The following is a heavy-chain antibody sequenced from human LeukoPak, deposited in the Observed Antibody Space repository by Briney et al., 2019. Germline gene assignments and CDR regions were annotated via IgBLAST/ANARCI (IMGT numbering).Heavy chain of an antibody. CDR2: ISTNGDST. D-gene: IGHD2/OR15-2a*01. J-gene: IGHJ4*02. V-gene: IGHV3-64D*09. CDR3: VKDLRSDFMGVLSRYLSY. CDR1: GFTFSRYA. Sequence: GGSLRLSCSASGFTFSRYAMHWVRQAPGKGLEYVSAISTNGDSTYYADSVKGRFTISRDNSKSTLYLQMSSLRAEDTAVYLCVKDLRSDFMGVLSRYLSYWGQGTLVTVSS.